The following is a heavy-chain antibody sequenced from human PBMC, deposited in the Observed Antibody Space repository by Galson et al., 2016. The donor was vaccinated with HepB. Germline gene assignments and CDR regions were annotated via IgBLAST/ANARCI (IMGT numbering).Heavy chain of an antibody. D-gene: IGHD4-23*01. CDR3: ATVKRWSPGAFDI. Sequence: SVKVSCKVSGYTLTYLSIHWVRQAPGKGVEWMGGFDPDDGETIYAQKFQGRVTMTEDTSTDTAYMELHSLRSEDTAVYYCATVKRWSPGAFDIWGQGTMVTVSS. J-gene: IGHJ3*02. CDR2: FDPDDGET. CDR1: GYTLTYLS. V-gene: IGHV1-24*01.